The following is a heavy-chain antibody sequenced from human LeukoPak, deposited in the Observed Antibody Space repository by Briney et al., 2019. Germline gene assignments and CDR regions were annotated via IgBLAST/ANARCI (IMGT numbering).Heavy chain of an antibody. CDR1: GFSVSSNY. CDR3: AREQSSGWFDY. V-gene: IGHV3-66*01. CDR2: IYSGGNT. J-gene: IGHJ4*02. D-gene: IGHD6-19*01. Sequence: GGSLRLSCAASGFSVSSNYMNWVRQAPGKGLEWVSVIYSGGNTYYADSVKGRFTISRDNPKNTLYLQMNSLRAEDTAVYYCAREQSSGWFDYWGQGTLVTVSS.